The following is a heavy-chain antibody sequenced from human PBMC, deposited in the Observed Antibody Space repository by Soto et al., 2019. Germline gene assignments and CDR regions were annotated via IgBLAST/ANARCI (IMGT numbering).Heavy chain of an antibody. J-gene: IGHJ4*02. V-gene: IGHV3-49*03. Sequence: GGSLRLSCTGSGFTFGDYAMSWFRQAPGKGLEWVGFIRSKPYGVTAEYAASVKGRSTISRDDSKSIAYLQMNILTTEDTAVYYCARGIWEMATIRPENYWGQGTPVTVSS. CDR3: ARGIWEMATIRPENY. CDR2: IRSKPYGVTA. D-gene: IGHD5-12*01. CDR1: GFTFGDYA.